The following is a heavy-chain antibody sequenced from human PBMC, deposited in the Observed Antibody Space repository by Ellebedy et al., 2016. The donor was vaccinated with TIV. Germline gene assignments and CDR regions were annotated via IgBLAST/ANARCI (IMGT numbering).Heavy chain of an antibody. V-gene: IGHV3-15*01. CDR1: GFTVSSNY. CDR3: TTDSMMTTVSAYPVDY. J-gene: IGHJ4*02. Sequence: PGGSLRLSCAASGFTVSSNYMSWVRPAPGKGLEWVGRIKSKTDSGTTDYAAPVSGRFTISRDDSKNTLYLQMNSLKTEDTAVYYCTTDSMMTTVSAYPVDYWGQGTLVTVSS. CDR2: IKSKTDSGTT. D-gene: IGHD4-17*01.